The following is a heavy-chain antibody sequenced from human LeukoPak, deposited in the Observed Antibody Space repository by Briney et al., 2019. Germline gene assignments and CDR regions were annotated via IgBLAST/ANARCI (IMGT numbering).Heavy chain of an antibody. J-gene: IGHJ4*02. V-gene: IGHV5-51*01. CDR3: GRESGYSSGWYPY. D-gene: IGHD6-19*01. Sequence: GESLKISCKGSGYTFTNYWIAWVRQMPGKGLEWMGMIYPGDSDSRYSPSFQGQVTFSADKSISTAYLQWSSLKASDSAMYYCGRESGYSSGWYPYWGQGTLVTVSS. CDR1: GYTFTNYW. CDR2: IYPGDSDS.